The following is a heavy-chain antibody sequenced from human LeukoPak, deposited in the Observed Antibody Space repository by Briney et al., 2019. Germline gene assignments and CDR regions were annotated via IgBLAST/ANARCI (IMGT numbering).Heavy chain of an antibody. J-gene: IGHJ4*02. CDR3: ASGAGGWELLTKSTFDY. D-gene: IGHD1-26*01. Sequence: PGRSLRRSCAASGFTFSSYAFHWVRQAPGKGLEWVAVISYDGSNKYYADSVKGRFTISRDNSKNTLFLQMNSLRLEDTAVYYCASGAGGWELLTKSTFDYWGQGTLVTVSS. V-gene: IGHV3-30*04. CDR2: ISYDGSNK. CDR1: GFTFSSYA.